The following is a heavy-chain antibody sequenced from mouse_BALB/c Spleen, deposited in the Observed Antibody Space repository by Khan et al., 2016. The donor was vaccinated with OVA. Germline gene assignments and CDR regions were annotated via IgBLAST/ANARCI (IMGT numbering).Heavy chain of an antibody. CDR2: INPTSGYT. V-gene: IGHV1-7*01. Sequence: QVQLKESGAELAKPGASVKMSCKASGYTFTTYWMHWVKQRPGQGLEWIGYINPTSGYTYYNDKFKDRATLSADKSSSTAYMQLNSLTSEDSAVYYCKRDRMDYWGQGTTLTVSS. CDR1: GYTFTTYW. J-gene: IGHJ2*01. CDR3: KRDRMDY.